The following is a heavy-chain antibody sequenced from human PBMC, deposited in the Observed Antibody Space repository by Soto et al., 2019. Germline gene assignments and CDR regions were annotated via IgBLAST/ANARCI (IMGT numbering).Heavy chain of an antibody. CDR2: IYWNGDT. J-gene: IGHJ4*02. CDR1: GFSLSTNGVG. V-gene: IGHV2-5*01. CDR3: AHAPLAQFFDY. D-gene: IGHD2-15*01. Sequence: QITLEESGPPLVKPTRTLTLTCTFSGFSLSTNGVGVVWIRQPPGKALEWLALIYWNGDTRYSPSLNSRLTITRDTSKNLVVLTMTDMDPVDTATYYCAHAPLAQFFDYWGQGTLVTVSS.